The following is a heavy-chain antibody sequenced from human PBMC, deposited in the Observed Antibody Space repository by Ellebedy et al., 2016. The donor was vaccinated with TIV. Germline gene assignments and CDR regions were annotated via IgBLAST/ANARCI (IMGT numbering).Heavy chain of an antibody. J-gene: IGHJ4*02. V-gene: IGHV1-2*02. CDR2: INPNSGGT. Sequence: ASVKVSCKASGYRFTNNYIHWVRQAPGQGLEWMGWINPNSGGTNYAQKFQGRVIMTGDTSISTAYMEVSRLRSDDTAVYYCARGDNYYYDSSGYYYNYWGQGTLVAVSS. CDR1: GYRFTNNY. CDR3: ARGDNYYYDSSGYYYNY. D-gene: IGHD3-22*01.